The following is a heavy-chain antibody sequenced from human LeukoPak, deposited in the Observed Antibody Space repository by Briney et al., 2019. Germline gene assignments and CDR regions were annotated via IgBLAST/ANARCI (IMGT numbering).Heavy chain of an antibody. Sequence: PGGSLRLSCAASGFTFSDYYMSWIRQAPGKGLEWVSYISSSGSTIYYADSVKGRFTISRDNAKNSLYLQMNSLRAEDTAVYYCARFGDSSGYYYFYWYFDLWGRGTQVTVSS. V-gene: IGHV3-11*01. CDR2: ISSSGSTI. CDR1: GFTFSDYY. D-gene: IGHD3-22*01. J-gene: IGHJ2*01. CDR3: ARFGDSSGYYYFYWYFDL.